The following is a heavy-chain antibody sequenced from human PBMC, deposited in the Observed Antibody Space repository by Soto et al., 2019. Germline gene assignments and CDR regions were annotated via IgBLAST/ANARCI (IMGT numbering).Heavy chain of an antibody. D-gene: IGHD3-9*01. CDR2: ISSSGSTI. V-gene: IGHV3-11*01. Sequence: GGSLRLSCAASGFTFSDYYMSWIRQAPGKGLEWVSYISSSGSTIYYADSVKGRFTISRDNAKNSLYLQMNSLRAEDTAVYYCARGLRYFDWLSDDAFDIWGQGTMVTVSS. J-gene: IGHJ3*02. CDR1: GFTFSDYY. CDR3: ARGLRYFDWLSDDAFDI.